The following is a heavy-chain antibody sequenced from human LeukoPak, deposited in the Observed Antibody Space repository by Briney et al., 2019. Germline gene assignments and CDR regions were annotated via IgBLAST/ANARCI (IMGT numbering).Heavy chain of an antibody. D-gene: IGHD3-16*02. Sequence: GGSLRLSCAASGFTFSSYSMNWVRQAPGKGLEWVSYISSSSSTIYYADSVKGRSTISRDNAKNSLYLQMNSLRAEDTAVYYCARGSSYFDYWGQGTLVTVSS. V-gene: IGHV3-48*04. CDR3: ARGSSYFDY. J-gene: IGHJ4*02. CDR2: ISSSSSTI. CDR1: GFTFSSYS.